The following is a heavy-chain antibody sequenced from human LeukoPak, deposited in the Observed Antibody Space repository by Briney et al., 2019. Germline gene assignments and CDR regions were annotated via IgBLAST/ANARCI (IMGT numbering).Heavy chain of an antibody. Sequence: GRSLRLSCAASGFTFTSYGMHWVRQAPGKGLVWVSGINSDGSATTYADSVKGRLTISRDNAKNTMYLQVNCLRAEDTAVYYCVRGRVNAFDMWGQGTMVTVSS. J-gene: IGHJ3*02. CDR3: VRGRVNAFDM. V-gene: IGHV3-74*01. CDR1: GFTFTSYG. CDR2: INSDGSAT.